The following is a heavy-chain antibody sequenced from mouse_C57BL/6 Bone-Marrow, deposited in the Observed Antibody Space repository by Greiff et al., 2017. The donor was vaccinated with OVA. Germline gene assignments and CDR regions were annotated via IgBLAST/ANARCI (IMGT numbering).Heavy chain of an antibody. Sequence: VMLVESGAELVRPGTSVKVSCKASGYAFTNYLIEWVKQRPGQGLEWIGGINPGSGGTNYNEKFKGKATLTADKSSSTAYMQLSSLTSEDSAVYFCARGYYGSSYDYAMDYWGQGTSVTVSS. CDR1: GYAFTNYL. J-gene: IGHJ4*01. CDR2: INPGSGGT. V-gene: IGHV1-54*01. CDR3: ARGYYGSSYDYAMDY. D-gene: IGHD1-1*01.